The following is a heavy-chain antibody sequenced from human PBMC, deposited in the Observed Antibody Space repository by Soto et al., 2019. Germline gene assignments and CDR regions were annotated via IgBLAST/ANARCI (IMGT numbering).Heavy chain of an antibody. CDR2: FYYSGST. CDR1: GGSISSSSYY. J-gene: IGHJ6*03. V-gene: IGHV4-39*01. Sequence: QLQLEESGPGLVKPSETLSLTCTVSGGSISSSSYYWGWIRQSPGKGLESIGSFYYSGSTYYSPSLKRRVTISGDTSKKRISLRLSSVTAADTALYYCARISVASRYMDVWGKGTTVTVSS. D-gene: IGHD5-12*01. CDR3: ARISVASRYMDV.